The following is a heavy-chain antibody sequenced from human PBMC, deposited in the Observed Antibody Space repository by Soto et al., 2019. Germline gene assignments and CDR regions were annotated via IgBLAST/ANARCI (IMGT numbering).Heavy chain of an antibody. Sequence: KTSETLSLTCAVSGAPISGSYYYWAWLRQSPGKGPEWIGSVFYTGFTSYNPSLESRVSVSVDTSKSQFSLKLSAVTAADTAVYYCATSQKGYNWNYFDHWGQGALVAVSS. D-gene: IGHD1-20*01. V-gene: IGHV4-39*01. CDR3: ATSQKGYNWNYFDH. CDR2: VFYTGFT. CDR1: GAPISGSYYY. J-gene: IGHJ4*02.